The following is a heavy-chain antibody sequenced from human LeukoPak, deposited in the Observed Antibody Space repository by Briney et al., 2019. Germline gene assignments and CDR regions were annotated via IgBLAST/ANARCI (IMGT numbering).Heavy chain of an antibody. J-gene: IGHJ4*02. V-gene: IGHV3-48*03. CDR1: GFTFSSYE. CDR2: ISSSDSTI. Sequence: PGGSLRLSCTASGFTFSSYEMNWVRQAPGKGLEWVSYISSSDSTIYYADSVEGRFTISRDNAKNSLYLQMNSLRAEDTAVYYCARADSSDWIFDYWGQGTLVTVSS. CDR3: ARADSSDWIFDY. D-gene: IGHD6-19*01.